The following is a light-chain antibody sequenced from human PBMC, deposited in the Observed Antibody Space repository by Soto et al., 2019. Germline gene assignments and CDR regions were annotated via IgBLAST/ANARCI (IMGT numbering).Light chain of an antibody. CDR3: QQYDSFGS. Sequence: DIQMTQSPSTLSASVGDRVTITCRASQSISTWLAWYQQKPGKAPKLLIYDASSLEGGVPSRFSGSGSGTEFALTISSLQPDDFATYYYQQYDSFGSFGQGTKLEIK. CDR1: QSISTW. CDR2: DAS. J-gene: IGKJ2*01. V-gene: IGKV1-5*01.